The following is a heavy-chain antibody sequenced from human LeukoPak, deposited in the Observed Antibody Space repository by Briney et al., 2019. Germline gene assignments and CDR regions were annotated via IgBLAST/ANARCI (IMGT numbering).Heavy chain of an antibody. V-gene: IGHV4-34*01. D-gene: IGHD5-24*01. J-gene: IGHJ4*02. CDR3: ARGPRFFDY. Sequence: SETLSLTCAVYGGSFSGYYWSWIRQPPGKGLEWIGEISHSGSTNYNPSLKSRVTISVDTSKNQFSLKLSSVTAADTAVYYCARGPRFFDYWGQGTLVTVSS. CDR2: ISHSGST. CDR1: GGSFSGYY.